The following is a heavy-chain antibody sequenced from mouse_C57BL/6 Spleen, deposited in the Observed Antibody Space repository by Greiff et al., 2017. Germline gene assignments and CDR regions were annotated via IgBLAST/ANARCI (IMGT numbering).Heavy chain of an antibody. CDR2: ISSGSSTI. Sequence: EVKLMESGGGLVKPGGSLKLSCAASGFTFSDYGMHWVRQAPEKGLEWVAYISSGSSTIYYADTVKGRFTISRDNAKNTLFLQMTSLRSEDTAMYYCARQNFHWYFDVWSTGTTVTVSS. CDR1: GFTFSDYG. CDR3: ARQNFHWYFDV. V-gene: IGHV5-17*01. J-gene: IGHJ1*03.